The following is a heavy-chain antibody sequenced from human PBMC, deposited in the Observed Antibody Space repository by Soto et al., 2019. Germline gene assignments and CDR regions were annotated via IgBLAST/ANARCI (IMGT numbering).Heavy chain of an antibody. CDR1: DDSITGGGYF. CDR2: TYYRGNT. V-gene: IGHV4-31*02. D-gene: IGHD3-10*01. J-gene: IGHJ4*02. Sequence: QVQLQESGPGLVKPSQTLTLTCTVSDDSITGGGYFWTWIRQLPGKGLEWLGSTYYRGNTFYNPSLTSRGIISLDPSQRRVSLSVTSVTAADTAIYFCARGGSGTYHVWGQGTLVIVSS. CDR3: ARGGSGTYHV.